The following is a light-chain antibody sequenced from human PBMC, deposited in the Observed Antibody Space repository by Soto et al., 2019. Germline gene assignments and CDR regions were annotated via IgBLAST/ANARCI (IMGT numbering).Light chain of an antibody. V-gene: IGKV3-15*01. J-gene: IGKJ5*01. Sequence: EILMTQSPATLSVSPGERATLSCRASQSVSSSLAWYQQKPGQAPRLLIYGASTRATGIPARFSGSGSGTEFTLIVNGLQSEDFAVYYCQQYNNWPPITFGQGTRLEIK. CDR3: QQYNNWPPIT. CDR1: QSVSSS. CDR2: GAS.